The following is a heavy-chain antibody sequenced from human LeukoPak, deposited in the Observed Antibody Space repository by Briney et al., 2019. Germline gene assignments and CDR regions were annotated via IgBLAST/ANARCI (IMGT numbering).Heavy chain of an antibody. CDR3: ARRGSVAPGGYYFDY. CDR1: GGSISSYY. J-gene: IGHJ4*02. V-gene: IGHV4-59*08. Sequence: PSETLSLTCTVSGGSISSYYWSWIRQPPGKGLEWIGYIYYSGSTNYNPSLKSRVTISVDTSKNQFSLKLSSVTAAGTAVYYCARRGSVAPGGYYFDYWGQGTLVTVSS. CDR2: IYYSGST. D-gene: IGHD6-19*01.